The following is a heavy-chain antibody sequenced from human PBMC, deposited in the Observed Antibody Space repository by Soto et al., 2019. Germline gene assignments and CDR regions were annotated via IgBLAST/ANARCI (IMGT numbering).Heavy chain of an antibody. V-gene: IGHV4-34*01. J-gene: IGHJ6*02. CDR3: ARGRGYSYGYVYYYYYGMDV. CDR1: GGSFSGSY. D-gene: IGHD5-18*01. CDR2: INHSGST. Sequence: PSETLSLTCAVYGGSFSGSYWSWIRQPPGKGLEWIGEINHSGSTNYNPSLKSRVTISVDTSKNQFSLKLSSVTAADTAVYYCARGRGYSYGYVYYYYYGMDVWGQGTTVTVSS.